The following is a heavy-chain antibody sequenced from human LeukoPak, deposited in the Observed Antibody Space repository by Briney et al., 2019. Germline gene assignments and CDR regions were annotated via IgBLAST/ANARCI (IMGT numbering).Heavy chain of an antibody. CDR1: GGSISSSSYY. Sequence: SETLSLTCTVSGGSISSSSYYWGWIRQPPGKGLEWIGSIYYSGSTYYNPSLKSRVTISVGTSKNQFSLKLSSVTAADTAVYYCARHYYDSSGLVDYWGQGTLVTVSS. V-gene: IGHV4-39*01. J-gene: IGHJ4*02. CDR2: IYYSGST. CDR3: ARHYYDSSGLVDY. D-gene: IGHD3-22*01.